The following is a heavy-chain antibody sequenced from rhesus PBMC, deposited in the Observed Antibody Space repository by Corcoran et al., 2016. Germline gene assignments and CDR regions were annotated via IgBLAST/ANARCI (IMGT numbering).Heavy chain of an antibody. D-gene: IGHD3-3*01. J-gene: IGHJ4*01. CDR1: GGSISSNY. Sequence: QVQLQQWGEGLVKPSETLSLTCAVYGGSISSNYWSWIRQPPGKGLEWIGRIRSAGSTTYNPSLKSQVTISIDTPKNQFSLKLSSVTAADTAVYYCARDQVDFWTGYYHDYWSQGVLVTVSS. CDR3: ARDQVDFWTGYYHDY. V-gene: IGHV4-160*01. CDR2: IRSAGST.